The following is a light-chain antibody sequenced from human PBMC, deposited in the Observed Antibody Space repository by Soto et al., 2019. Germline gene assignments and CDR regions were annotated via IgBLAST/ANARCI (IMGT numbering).Light chain of an antibody. J-gene: IGLJ1*01. V-gene: IGLV2-14*01. CDR1: SSDVGGYNY. Sequence: QSVLTQPASVSGSPGHSITISCTGTSSDVGGYNYVSWYQQHPGKAPKLMIYDVSNRPSGVSNRFSGSKSGNTASLTISGLQAEDEADYYCSSYTSSSTSRYVFGTGTKLTVL. CDR2: DVS. CDR3: SSYTSSSTSRYV.